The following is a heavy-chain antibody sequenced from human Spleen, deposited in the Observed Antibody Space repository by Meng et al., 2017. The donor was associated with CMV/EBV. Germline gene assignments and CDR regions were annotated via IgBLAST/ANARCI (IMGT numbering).Heavy chain of an antibody. J-gene: IGHJ4*02. CDR3: AHGDYVDY. V-gene: IGHV4-34*01. CDR1: GGSFSGYY. Sequence: SETLSLTCAVYGGSFSGYYWTWIRQSPGKGLEWIGEINHSENTDYNPSLKSRVTISVDTSKNQFSLSLRSVTAADTAVYYCAHGDYVDYWGQGTLVTVSS. D-gene: IGHD4-17*01. CDR2: INHSENT.